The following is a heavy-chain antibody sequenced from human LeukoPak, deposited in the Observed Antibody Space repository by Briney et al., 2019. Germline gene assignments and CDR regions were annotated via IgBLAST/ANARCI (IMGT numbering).Heavy chain of an antibody. J-gene: IGHJ3*02. CDR2: SYWNDDK. CDR1: GFSLSTSGVG. Sequence: SGPTLVNPTQTLTLTCTFSGFSLSTSGVGVGWIRQPPGKALEWLALSYWNDDKRYSQSRKSRVTITKDTAKKQVGLTMTNMDPVDTATYYCAHSGTVTTPHDAFDIWGQGTMVTVSS. D-gene: IGHD4-17*01. V-gene: IGHV2-5*01. CDR3: AHSGTVTTPHDAFDI.